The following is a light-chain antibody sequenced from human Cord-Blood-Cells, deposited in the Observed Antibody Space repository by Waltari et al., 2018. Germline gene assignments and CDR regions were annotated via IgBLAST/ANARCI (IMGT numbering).Light chain of an antibody. CDR2: DVS. CDR3: SSYTSSSTYV. J-gene: IGLJ1*01. V-gene: IGLV2-14*01. CDR1: SSDVGGYNY. Sequence: QSALTQPASVSGSPGQSITIACTGTSSDVGGYNYVSWYQQHPGKAPKRMIYDVSNRPSGVANRFSASKSGNTASLTISGLQAEDEADYYCSSYTSSSTYVFGTWTKVTVL.